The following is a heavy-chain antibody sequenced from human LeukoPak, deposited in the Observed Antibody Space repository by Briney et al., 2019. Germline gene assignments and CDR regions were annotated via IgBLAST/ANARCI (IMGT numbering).Heavy chain of an antibody. Sequence: EASVKVSCKASGYTFTSYGISWVRQAPGQGLEWMGWISAYNGNTNYAQKLQGRVTMTTDTSTSTAHMELRSLRSDDTAVYYCARDIWPEQQLVLGGFDPWGQGTLVTVSS. CDR2: ISAYNGNT. CDR1: GYTFTSYG. D-gene: IGHD6-13*01. V-gene: IGHV1-18*01. CDR3: ARDIWPEQQLVLGGFDP. J-gene: IGHJ5*02.